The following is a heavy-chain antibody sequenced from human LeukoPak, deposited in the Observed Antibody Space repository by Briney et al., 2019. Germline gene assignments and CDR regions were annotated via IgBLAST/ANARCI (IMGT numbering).Heavy chain of an antibody. CDR3: ARHASGSGSYPAIGFDY. V-gene: IGHV4-4*02. CDR2: IYYTGST. D-gene: IGHD1-26*01. J-gene: IGHJ4*02. Sequence: SETLSLTCAVSGGSISSSNWWSWVRQPPGKGLEWIGYIYYTGSTNYNPSLKSRVTISVDTPKNQFSLKLSSVTAADTAVYYCARHASGSGSYPAIGFDYWGQGTLVTVSS. CDR1: GGSISSSNW.